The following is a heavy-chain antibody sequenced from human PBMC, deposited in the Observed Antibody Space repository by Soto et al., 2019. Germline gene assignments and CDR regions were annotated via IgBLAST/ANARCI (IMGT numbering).Heavy chain of an antibody. V-gene: IGHV1-46*01. J-gene: IGHJ4*02. CDR2: VNPSVGTT. D-gene: IGHD1-1*01. CDR3: GRVGLIHWTKTALFDY. Sequence: GAAVPVSGKASGYPFTSYYIHWIRQAPGHWLEWMGIVNPSVGTTSYAQKFQGRVTMTRDTSTTTVYMELSSLRAEDTAVYYCGRVGLIHWTKTALFDYWGQGPLGTVSS. CDR1: GYPFTSYY.